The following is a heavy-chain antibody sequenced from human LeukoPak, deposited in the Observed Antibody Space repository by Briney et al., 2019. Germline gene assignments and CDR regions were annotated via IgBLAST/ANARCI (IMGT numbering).Heavy chain of an antibody. V-gene: IGHV4-59*01. D-gene: IGHD5-18*01. Sequence: KTSETLSLTCTVSGGSISSYYWSWIRQPPGKGLEWIGYIYYSGSTNYNPSLKSRVTISVDTSKNQFSLKLSSVTAADTAVYYCARGGYSYGPPYWYFDLWGRGTLVTVSS. CDR1: GGSISSYY. J-gene: IGHJ2*01. CDR3: ARGGYSYGPPYWYFDL. CDR2: IYYSGST.